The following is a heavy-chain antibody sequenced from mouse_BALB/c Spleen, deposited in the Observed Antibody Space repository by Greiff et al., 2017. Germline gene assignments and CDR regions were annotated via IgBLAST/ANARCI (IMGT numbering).Heavy chain of an antibody. D-gene: IGHD2-1*01. V-gene: IGHV2-2*02. CDR1: GFSLTSYG. Sequence: VMLVESGPGLVQPSQSLSITCTVSGFSLTSYGVHWVRQSPGKGLEWLGVIWSGGSTDYNAAFISRLSISKDNSKSQVFFKMNSLQANDTAIYYCARREYGNWIAYWGQGTLVTVSA. CDR3: ARREYGNWIAY. CDR2: IWSGGST. J-gene: IGHJ3*01.